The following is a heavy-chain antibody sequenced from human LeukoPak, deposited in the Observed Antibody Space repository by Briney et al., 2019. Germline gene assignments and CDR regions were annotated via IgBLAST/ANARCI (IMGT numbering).Heavy chain of an antibody. CDR2: ISAYNGNT. V-gene: IGHV1-18*01. Sequence: ASVKVSCKASGYTFTSYGISWVRQAPGQGLEWMGWISAYNGNTNYAQKLRGRVTMTTDTSTSTACMELRSLRSDDTAVYYCARWSSSWYDYYYYGMDVWGQGTTVTVSS. D-gene: IGHD6-13*01. J-gene: IGHJ6*02. CDR1: GYTFTSYG. CDR3: ARWSSSWYDYYYYGMDV.